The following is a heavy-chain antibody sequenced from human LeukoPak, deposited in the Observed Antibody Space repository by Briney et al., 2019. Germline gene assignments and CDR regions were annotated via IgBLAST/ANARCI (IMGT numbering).Heavy chain of an antibody. D-gene: IGHD3-10*01. CDR2: IKQDGTEK. CDR1: GFTFSSCW. CDR3: ARVFTMVRGVITRPLGGMGY. V-gene: IGHV3-7*03. J-gene: IGHJ4*02. Sequence: GGSLRLSCAASGFTFSSCWMNWVRQAPGKGLEWVANIKQDGTEKYFVDSVKGRFTISRDNAKNSLYLQMNSLRADDTAVYYCARVFTMVRGVITRPLGGMGYWGQGTLVTVSS.